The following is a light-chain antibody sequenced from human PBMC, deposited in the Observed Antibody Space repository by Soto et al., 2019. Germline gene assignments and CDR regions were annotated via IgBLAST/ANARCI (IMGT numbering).Light chain of an antibody. V-gene: IGKV3-15*01. CDR1: QSVSSK. CDR2: DAS. CDR3: QPYNNWPLT. J-gene: IGKJ4*01. Sequence: EIVLTQSPGTLSLSPGERATLSCRASQSVSSKLAWYQQKPGQAPRLLIYDASNRATGVPTRFSGSRSGAEFTLTINSLQSEDFAVYYCQPYNNWPLTFGGGTKVDI.